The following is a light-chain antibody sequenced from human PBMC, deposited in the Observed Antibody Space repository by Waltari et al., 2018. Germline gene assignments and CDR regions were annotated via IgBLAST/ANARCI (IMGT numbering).Light chain of an antibody. CDR2: DND. CDR1: SPHLGNNY. CDR3: GTWDSSLTSVL. Sequence: QSVLTQPPSVSAAPGQRITISCSASSPHLGNNYVSWYQQLPGTAPKLLIYDNDKRPSGIPDRFSGSKSGTSATLGITGLRTGDEADYYCGTWDSSLTSVLFGGGTKLTVL. J-gene: IGLJ2*01. V-gene: IGLV1-51*01.